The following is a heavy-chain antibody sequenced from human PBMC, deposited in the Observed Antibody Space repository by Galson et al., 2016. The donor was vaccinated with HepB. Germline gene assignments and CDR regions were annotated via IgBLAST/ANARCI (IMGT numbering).Heavy chain of an antibody. CDR2: IIPIFDTA. D-gene: IGHD5-18*01. J-gene: IGHJ4*02. CDR3: ARGSGYSYGNLDY. V-gene: IGHV1-69*06. Sequence: SVKVSCKASGGTFTSYAFSLVRQAPGQGLEWMGEIIPIFDTAYYAQRLQGRVTITADKSTSTAYMELSSLRSEDTAVYYCARGSGYSYGNLDYWGQGTLVTVSS. CDR1: GGTFTSYA.